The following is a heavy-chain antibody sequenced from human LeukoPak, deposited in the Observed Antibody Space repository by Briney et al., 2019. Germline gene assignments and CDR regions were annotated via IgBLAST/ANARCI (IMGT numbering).Heavy chain of an antibody. CDR2: IYYSGST. J-gene: IGHJ6*02. D-gene: IGHD4-17*01. CDR3: ARHHDYVKGYFYGMDV. V-gene: IGHV4-31*02. Sequence: SETLSLTCSVSGGFISSGAYYWSWIRQHPGKGLEWIGYIYYSGSTYYNPSLKSRVTISVDTSKNQFSLNLSSVTDADTAVSYCARHHDYVKGYFYGMDVWGQGTTVTVSS. CDR1: GGFISSGAYY.